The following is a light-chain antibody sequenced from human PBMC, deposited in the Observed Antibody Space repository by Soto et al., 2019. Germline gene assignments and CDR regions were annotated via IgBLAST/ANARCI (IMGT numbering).Light chain of an antibody. CDR2: GAS. CDR1: QSVSSN. V-gene: IGKV3-15*01. J-gene: IGKJ1*01. CDR3: QQYNNGSTWT. Sequence: EIVMTQSPATLSVSPGERATLSCRASQSVSSNLAWYQQKPGQAPRLLIYGASTRATGIPARFSGSGSGTELTLTTSSLQSDDLAVYYGQQYNNGSTWTFGQGTKVEIK.